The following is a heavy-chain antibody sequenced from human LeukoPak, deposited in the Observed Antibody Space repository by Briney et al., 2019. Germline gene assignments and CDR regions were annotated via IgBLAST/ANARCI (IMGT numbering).Heavy chain of an antibody. Sequence: ASVKVSYKASGGTFSSYAISWVRQAPGQGLEWMGGIIPIFGTANYAQKFQGRVTITADESTSTAYMELSSLRSEDTAVYYCARRESTRGYSYGLGNYYYYGMDVWGQGTTVTVS. CDR1: GGTFSSYA. CDR2: IIPIFGTA. J-gene: IGHJ6*02. CDR3: ARRESTRGYSYGLGNYYYYGMDV. V-gene: IGHV1-69*13. D-gene: IGHD5-18*01.